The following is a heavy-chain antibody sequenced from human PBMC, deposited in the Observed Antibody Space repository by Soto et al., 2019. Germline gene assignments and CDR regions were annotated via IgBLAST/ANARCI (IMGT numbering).Heavy chain of an antibody. D-gene: IGHD6-13*01. V-gene: IGHV3-23*01. CDR2: ISGSGGST. J-gene: IGHJ6*02. CDR3: AKFLLGIAPSYGMDV. CDR1: GFTFSSYA. Sequence: GGSPRLSSAPSGFTFSSYAMSLVRQAPGKGLEWVSAISGSGGSTYYADSVKGRFTISRDNSKNTLYLQMNSLRAEDTAVYYCAKFLLGIAPSYGMDVWGQGTTVTVSS.